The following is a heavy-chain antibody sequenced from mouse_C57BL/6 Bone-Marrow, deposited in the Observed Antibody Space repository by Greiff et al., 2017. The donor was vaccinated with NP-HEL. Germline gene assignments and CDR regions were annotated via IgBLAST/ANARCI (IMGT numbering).Heavy chain of an antibody. CDR3: ARRSMDY. Sequence: EVKVVESGGDLVKPGGSLKLSCAASGFTFSSYGMSWVRQTPDKRLEWVATISSGGSYTYYPDSVKGRFTISRDNAKNTLYLQMSSLKSEDTAMYYCARRSMDYWGQGPSVTVSS. V-gene: IGHV5-6*02. CDR2: ISSGGSYT. J-gene: IGHJ4*01. CDR1: GFTFSSYG.